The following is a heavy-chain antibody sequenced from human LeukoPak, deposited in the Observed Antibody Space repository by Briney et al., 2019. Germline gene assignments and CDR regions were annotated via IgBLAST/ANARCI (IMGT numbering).Heavy chain of an antibody. V-gene: IGHV3-30*18. CDR2: ISYDGSNK. J-gene: IGHJ4*02. D-gene: IGHD4-17*01. CDR1: EFTFSSYA. Sequence: PGGSLRLSCAASEFTFSSYAMQWVRQAPGKGLEWVAVISYDGSNKYYADSVKGRFTISRDNSKNTLYLQMNSLRAEDTAVYYCAKDQDRVTTVPYYFDYWGQGTLVTVSS. CDR3: AKDQDRVTTVPYYFDY.